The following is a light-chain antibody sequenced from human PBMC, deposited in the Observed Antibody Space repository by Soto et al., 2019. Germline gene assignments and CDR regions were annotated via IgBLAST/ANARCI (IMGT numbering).Light chain of an antibody. CDR3: SSYTTLPTLVL. CDR1: SSDVGTNNF. Sequence: QLVLTQPASVSGSPGQSITISCTGTSSDVGTNNFVSWYQQHPGKAPKLIIHEVSSRPSGVSSRFSGSKSGNTASLTISGLQAEDEADYYCSSYTTLPTLVLFGGGTKVTVL. CDR2: EVS. J-gene: IGLJ3*02. V-gene: IGLV2-14*01.